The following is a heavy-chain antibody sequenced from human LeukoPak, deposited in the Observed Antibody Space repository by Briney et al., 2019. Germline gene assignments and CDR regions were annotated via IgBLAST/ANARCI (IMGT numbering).Heavy chain of an antibody. J-gene: IGHJ4*02. V-gene: IGHV3-74*01. CDR2: INSDGSSI. Sequence: WGSLRLSCAASGFTFSAFWMHWVRQAPGKGLVWVSRINSDGSSITYADSVKGRFTVSRDNAKNTLYLQMDSLSAEDSAVYYCARGLVHDTSGYYSAYWGQGILVTVSS. D-gene: IGHD3-22*01. CDR3: ARGLVHDTSGYYSAY. CDR1: GFTFSAFW.